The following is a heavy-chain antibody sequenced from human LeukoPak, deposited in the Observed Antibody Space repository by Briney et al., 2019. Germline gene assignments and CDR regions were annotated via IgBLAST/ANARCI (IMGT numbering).Heavy chain of an antibody. V-gene: IGHV3-7*03. CDR3: ATQWDH. CDR2: IKQDGSDK. CDR1: GFTFSTYW. Sequence: GSLRLSCAASGFTFSTYWMSWVRQAPGKGLEWMANIKQDGSDKNFVDSVRGRFTISRDNAKNSVYLQMNSLRAEDTAVYYCATQWDHWGQGTPVTVSS. D-gene: IGHD6-19*01. J-gene: IGHJ4*02.